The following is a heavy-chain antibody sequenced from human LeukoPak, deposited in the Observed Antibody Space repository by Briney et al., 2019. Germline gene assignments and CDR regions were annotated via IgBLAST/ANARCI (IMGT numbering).Heavy chain of an antibody. CDR1: GFTFSDYY. V-gene: IGHV3-15*01. Sequence: GGSLRLSCTVSGFTFSDYYMSWVRQAPGKGLEWVGRIKRKTDGGTTDYAAPVKGRFTISRDDSKNTLYLQMNSLKTEDTAVYYCATDGGYYCSGGTCYFSDYWGQGTLVTVSS. CDR2: IKRKTDGGTT. J-gene: IGHJ4*02. D-gene: IGHD2-15*01. CDR3: ATDGGYYCSGGTCYFSDY.